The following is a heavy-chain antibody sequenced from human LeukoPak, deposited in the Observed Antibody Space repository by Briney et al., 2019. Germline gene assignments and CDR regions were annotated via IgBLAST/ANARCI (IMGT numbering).Heavy chain of an antibody. V-gene: IGHV3-30*02. CDR2: IRYDGSNK. Sequence: PGGSLRLSCAASGFTFSSYGMHWVRQAPGKGLEWVAFIRYDGSNKYYADSVKGRFTISRDNSKNTLYLQMNSLRAEDTAVYYCAKGRRGYADAFDIWGQGTMVTVSS. CDR1: GFTFSSYG. CDR3: AKGRRGYADAFDI. D-gene: IGHD1-1*01. J-gene: IGHJ3*02.